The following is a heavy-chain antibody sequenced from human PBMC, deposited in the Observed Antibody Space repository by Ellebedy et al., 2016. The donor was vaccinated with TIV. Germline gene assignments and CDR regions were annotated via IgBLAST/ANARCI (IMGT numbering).Heavy chain of an antibody. J-gene: IGHJ4*02. CDR1: GDSVSSNSAT. D-gene: IGHD6-19*01. Sequence: SQTLSLICAISGDSVSSNSATWNWIRQSPSRGLEWLGRTYYRSKWYNDYAVSVKSRITINPDTSKNQFPLQLNSVTPEDTALYYCAREYTSGWTTFDYWGQGTLVTVSS. CDR2: TYYRSKWYN. V-gene: IGHV6-1*01. CDR3: AREYTSGWTTFDY.